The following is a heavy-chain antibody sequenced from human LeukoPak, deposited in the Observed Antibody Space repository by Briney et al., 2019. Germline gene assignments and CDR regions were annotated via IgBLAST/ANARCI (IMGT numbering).Heavy chain of an antibody. D-gene: IGHD6-6*01. CDR1: GSSIRSSY. J-gene: IGHJ4*02. CDR2: IYPSGST. V-gene: IGHV4-4*09. CDR3: ARHPYSSSSLVDC. Sequence: SETLSLTCTISGSSIRSSYWSWIRQAPGRGLESIGYIYPSGSTNYNPSLKSRVTISLDTSKNQFSLNLRSVTAADTAVYYCARHPYSSSSLVDCWGQGTLVTVSS.